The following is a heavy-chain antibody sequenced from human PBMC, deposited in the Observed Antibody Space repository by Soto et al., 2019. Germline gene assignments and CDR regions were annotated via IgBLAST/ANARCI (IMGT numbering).Heavy chain of an antibody. V-gene: IGHV3-33*01. CDR2: IWYDGSNK. J-gene: IGHJ6*02. CDR1: GFTFSSYG. Sequence: GSLRLSCAASGFTFSSYGMHWVRQAPGKGLEWVAVIWYDGSNKYYADSVKGRFTISRDNSKNTLYLQMNSLRAEDTAVYYCARDTCSSTSCYKHYYYYGMDVWGQGTTVTVSS. D-gene: IGHD2-2*02. CDR3: ARDTCSSTSCYKHYYYYGMDV.